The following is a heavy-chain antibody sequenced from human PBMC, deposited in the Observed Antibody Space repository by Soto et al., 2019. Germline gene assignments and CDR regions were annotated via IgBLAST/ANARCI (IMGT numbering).Heavy chain of an antibody. V-gene: IGHV1-46*03. Sequence: ASVKVSCKASGHTFTNCYMHWVRQAPGQGLEWMGIINPSGGSTSYAQKFQGRVTMTRDTSTSTVYMEPRSLRSEDTAVYYCACTLTGYYTLDYWGQGTLVTVSS. CDR3: ACTLTGYYTLDY. CDR1: GHTFTNCY. D-gene: IGHD3-9*01. J-gene: IGHJ4*02. CDR2: INPSGGST.